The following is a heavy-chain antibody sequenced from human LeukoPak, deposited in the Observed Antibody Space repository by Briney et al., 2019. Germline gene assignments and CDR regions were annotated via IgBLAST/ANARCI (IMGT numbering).Heavy chain of an antibody. CDR3: ARHPTVTTGKQFDY. CDR1: GGSLSSYY. Sequence: SETLSLTCTVSGGSLSSYYWSWIRQPPGKGLEWIGYIFYSGSTNYNPSLKSRVTISVDTSTNQFSLKLGSVAAADTAVYYCARHPTVTTGKQFDYWGQGTLVTVSS. CDR2: IFYSGST. V-gene: IGHV4-59*08. D-gene: IGHD4-17*01. J-gene: IGHJ4*02.